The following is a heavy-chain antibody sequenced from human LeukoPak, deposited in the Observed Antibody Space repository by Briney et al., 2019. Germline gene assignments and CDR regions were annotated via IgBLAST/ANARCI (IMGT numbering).Heavy chain of an antibody. Sequence: SETLSLTCTVSGGSISIYYWSWIRQPAGKGLEWIGRIYTSGSTNYSPSLKSRVTMSVDTSKNQFSLKLSSVTAADTAVYYCARAEKSAAAPGSSFGYFDYWGQGTLVTVSS. J-gene: IGHJ4*02. D-gene: IGHD6-13*01. CDR3: ARAEKSAAAPGSSFGYFDY. CDR2: IYTSGST. V-gene: IGHV4-4*07. CDR1: GGSISIYY.